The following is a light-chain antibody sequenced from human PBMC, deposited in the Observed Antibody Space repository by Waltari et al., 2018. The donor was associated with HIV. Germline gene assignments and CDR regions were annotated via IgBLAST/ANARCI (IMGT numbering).Light chain of an antibody. Sequence: QSALTQPPSVSGSLGQSVTISCTGTSSDIGAYNHVYWYQHSPGTAPKLRIYVVTPRPSGVPVRFSGSKSGNTASLTISGLQADDEADYYCSSYTTSSTWVFGGGTKLTVL. CDR2: VVT. J-gene: IGLJ3*02. V-gene: IGLV2-18*02. CDR1: SSDIGAYNH. CDR3: SSYTTSSTWV.